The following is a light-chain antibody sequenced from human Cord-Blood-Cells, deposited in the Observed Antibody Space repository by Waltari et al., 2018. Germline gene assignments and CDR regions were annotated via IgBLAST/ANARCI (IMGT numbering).Light chain of an antibody. Sequence: QSALTQPASVSGSPGQSITIPCTGTSSDVGGYNYVPWYQQHPGKAPNLMIYDVSNRPSGVSNRFSGAKSGNTASLTISGLQAEDEADYYCSSYTSSSTYVFGTGTEVTVL. V-gene: IGLV2-14*03. J-gene: IGLJ1*01. CDR2: DVS. CDR3: SSYTSSSTYV. CDR1: SSDVGGYNY.